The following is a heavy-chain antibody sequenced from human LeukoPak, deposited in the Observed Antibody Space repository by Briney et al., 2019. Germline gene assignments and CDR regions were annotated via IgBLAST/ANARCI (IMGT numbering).Heavy chain of an antibody. Sequence: SETLSLTCTVSGGSISSYYWSWIRQPAGKGLEWIGRIYTSGSTNYNPSLESRVTMSVDTSKNQFSLKLSSVTAADTAVYYCARDYSYDFWSGSSYAFDIWGQGTMVTVSS. V-gene: IGHV4-4*07. J-gene: IGHJ3*02. CDR3: ARDYSYDFWSGSSYAFDI. CDR2: IYTSGST. CDR1: GGSISSYY. D-gene: IGHD3-3*01.